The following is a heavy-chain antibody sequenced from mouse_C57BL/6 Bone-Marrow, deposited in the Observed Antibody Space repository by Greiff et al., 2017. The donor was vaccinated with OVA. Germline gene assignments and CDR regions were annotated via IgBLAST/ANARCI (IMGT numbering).Heavy chain of an antibody. V-gene: IGHV6-3*01. Sequence: EVMLVESGGGLVQPGGSMKLSCVASGFTFSNYWMNWVRQSPEKGLEWVAQIRLKSDNYATHYAESVKGVFSISRDCSKISVSLQMYNLRAEDTGIYYCTVGYFEVWGTGTTVTVSS. CDR1: GFTFSNYW. J-gene: IGHJ1*03. CDR3: TVGYFEV. CDR2: IRLKSDNYAT.